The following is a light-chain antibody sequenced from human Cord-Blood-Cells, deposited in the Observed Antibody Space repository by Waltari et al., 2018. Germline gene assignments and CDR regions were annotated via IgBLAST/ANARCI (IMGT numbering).Light chain of an antibody. CDR2: EVS. CDR3: SSYAGSNNLNVV. Sequence: QSALTQPLSAPGSPGPSVTISCAGSSSDVRGYNYVSWYQQHPGKAPKPMIYEVSKRPSGVPDRFSGSKAGNTASLTVSGLQAEDEADYYCSSYAGSNNLNVVFGGGTKLTVL. J-gene: IGLJ2*01. V-gene: IGLV2-8*01. CDR1: SSDVRGYNY.